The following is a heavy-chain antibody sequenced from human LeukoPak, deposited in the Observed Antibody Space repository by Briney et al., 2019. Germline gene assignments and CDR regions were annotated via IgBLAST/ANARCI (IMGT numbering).Heavy chain of an antibody. CDR3: ARGKGAAAWYYYGMDV. V-gene: IGHV4-34*01. D-gene: IGHD6-13*01. Sequence: SETLSLTSAVYGGSFSGYYWSWIRQPPGKGLEWIGEINHSGSTNYNPSLKSRVTISVDTSKNQFSLKLSSVTAADTAVYYCARGKGAAAWYYYGMDVWGQGTTVTVSS. CDR1: GGSFSGYY. CDR2: INHSGST. J-gene: IGHJ6*02.